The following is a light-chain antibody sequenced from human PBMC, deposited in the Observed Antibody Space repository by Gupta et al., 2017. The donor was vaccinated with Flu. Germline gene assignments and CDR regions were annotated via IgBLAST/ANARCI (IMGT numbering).Light chain of an antibody. CDR1: QSVSSSY. J-gene: IGKJ2*03. CDR3: QQYGSSPNS. Sequence: EIVLTQSPGTLSLSPGERPTLSCRASQSVSSSYLAWYQQKPGQAPRLLIYGASSRATGIPDRFSGSGSGTDFTLTISRLEPEDFAVYYCQQYGSSPNSFGQGTKLEI. V-gene: IGKV3-20*01. CDR2: GAS.